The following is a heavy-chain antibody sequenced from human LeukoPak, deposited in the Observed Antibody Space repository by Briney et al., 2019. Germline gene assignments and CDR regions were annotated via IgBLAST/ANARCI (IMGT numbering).Heavy chain of an antibody. Sequence: SETLSLTCSVSGGSITSYYWSWIRQPPGKGLEWIGYIYYSGSTNYNPSLKSRVTISVDTSKNQFSLKLSSVTAADTAVYYCARTYCSGGSCHFDYWGQGTLVTVSS. CDR2: IYYSGST. CDR3: ARTYCSGGSCHFDY. V-gene: IGHV4-59*08. J-gene: IGHJ4*02. D-gene: IGHD2-15*01. CDR1: GGSITSYY.